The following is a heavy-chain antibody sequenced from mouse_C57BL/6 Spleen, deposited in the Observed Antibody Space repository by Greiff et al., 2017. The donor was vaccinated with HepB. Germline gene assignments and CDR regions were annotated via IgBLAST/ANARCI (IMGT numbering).Heavy chain of an antibody. CDR2: IYPGDGDT. Sequence: QVQLQQSGAELVKPGASVKISCKASGYAFSSYWMNWVKQRPGKGLEWIGQIYPGDGDTNYNGKFKGKATLTADKSSSTAYMQLSSLTSEDSAVYFCARSHDYEGGEDYWGQGTSVTVSS. J-gene: IGHJ4*01. CDR3: ARSHDYEGGEDY. CDR1: GYAFSSYW. V-gene: IGHV1-80*01. D-gene: IGHD2-4*01.